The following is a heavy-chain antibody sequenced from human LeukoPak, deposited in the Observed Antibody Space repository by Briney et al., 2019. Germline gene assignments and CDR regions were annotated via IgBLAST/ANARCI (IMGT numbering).Heavy chain of an antibody. J-gene: IGHJ4*02. D-gene: IGHD3-10*02. CDR3: ACSGSYYKSIDYFDY. CDR2: FDPEDGET. CDR1: GYTLTELS. Sequence: ASVKVPCRVSGYTLTELSMHWVRQAPGKGLEWMGGFDPEDGETIYAQKFQGRVTMTEDTSTDTAYMELSSLRSEDTAVYYCACSGSYYKSIDYFDYWGQGTLVTVSS. V-gene: IGHV1-24*01.